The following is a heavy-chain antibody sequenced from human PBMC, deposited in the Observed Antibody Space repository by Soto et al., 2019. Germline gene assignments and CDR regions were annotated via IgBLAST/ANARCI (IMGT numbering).Heavy chain of an antibody. CDR2: IYTSGST. Sequence: SETLSLTCTVSGGSISSYYWSWMRHPAGKGLAWIWRIYTSGSTNYNPSLKSRVTMSVDTSKNQFSLKLSSVTAADTAVYYCAREVDCSGGSCYSGYYYYGMDVWGQGTTVTVSS. CDR3: AREVDCSGGSCYSGYYYYGMDV. J-gene: IGHJ6*02. D-gene: IGHD2-15*01. V-gene: IGHV4-4*07. CDR1: GGSISSYY.